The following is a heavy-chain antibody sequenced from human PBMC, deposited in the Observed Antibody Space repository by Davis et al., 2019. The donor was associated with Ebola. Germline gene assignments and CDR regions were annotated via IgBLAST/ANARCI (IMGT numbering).Heavy chain of an antibody. V-gene: IGHV1-46*01. CDR2: INPSGGST. CDR3: ARVGGLRWFDP. J-gene: IGHJ5*02. Sequence: ASVKVSCKASGCTFSSYAISWVRQAPGQGLEWMGIINPSGGSTSYAQKFQGRVTMTRDTSTSTVYMELSSLRSEDTAVYYCARVGGLRWFDPWGQGTLVTVSS. D-gene: IGHD5/OR15-5a*01. CDR1: GCTFSSYA.